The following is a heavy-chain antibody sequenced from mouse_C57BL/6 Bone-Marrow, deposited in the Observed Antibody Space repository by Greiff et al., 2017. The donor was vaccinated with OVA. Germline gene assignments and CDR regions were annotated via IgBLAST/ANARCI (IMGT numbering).Heavy chain of an antibody. CDR1: GYTFTEYT. V-gene: IGHV1-62-2*01. CDR3: ARHGDGYPWFAY. CDR2: FYPGSGSI. D-gene: IGHD2-3*01. J-gene: IGHJ3*01. Sequence: QVHVKQSGAELVKPGASVKLSCKASGYTFTEYTIHWVKQRPGQGLEWIGWFYPGSGSIKYNEKFKDKATLTADKSSSTVYMELSRLTSEDSAVYFCARHGDGYPWFAYWGQGTLVTVSA.